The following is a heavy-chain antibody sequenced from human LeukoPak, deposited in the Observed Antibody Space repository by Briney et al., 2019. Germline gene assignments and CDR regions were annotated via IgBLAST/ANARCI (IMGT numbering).Heavy chain of an antibody. CDR1: GYTFTSYG. CDR2: INPNSGGT. Sequence: GASVKVSCKASGYTFTSYGISWVRQAPGQGLEWMGWINPNSGGTNYAQKFQGRVTMTRDTSISTAYMELSRLRSDDTAVYYCARPEPDVEMAHLHWGQGTLVTVSS. D-gene: IGHD5-24*01. V-gene: IGHV1-2*02. J-gene: IGHJ4*02. CDR3: ARPEPDVEMAHLH.